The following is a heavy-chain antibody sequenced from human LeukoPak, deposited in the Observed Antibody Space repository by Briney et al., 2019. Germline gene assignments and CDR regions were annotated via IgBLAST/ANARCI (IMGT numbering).Heavy chain of an antibody. Sequence: QPGGSLRLSCAASGFTFSGSAMHWVRQASGKGLEWVGRIRSKANSYATAYAASVKGRFTISRDDSKNTAYLQMNSLKTEDTAVYYCTRLSPGQLWYGTADYYFDYWGQGTLVTVSS. CDR3: TRLSPGQLWYGTADYYFDY. J-gene: IGHJ4*02. V-gene: IGHV3-73*01. D-gene: IGHD5-18*01. CDR1: GFTFSGSA. CDR2: IRSKANSYAT.